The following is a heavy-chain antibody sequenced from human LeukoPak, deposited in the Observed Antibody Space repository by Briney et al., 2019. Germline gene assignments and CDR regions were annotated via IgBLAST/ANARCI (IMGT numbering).Heavy chain of an antibody. CDR3: ARAKPHYYDSSGYYFPFDY. CDR2: ISGSGGST. J-gene: IGHJ4*02. CDR1: GFTFSSYA. Sequence: PGGSLRLSCAASGFTFSSYAMSWVRQAPGKGLEWVSAISGSGGSTYYADSVKGRFTISRDNSKNTLYLQMNSLRAEDTAVYYCARAKPHYYDSSGYYFPFDYWGQGTLVTVSS. D-gene: IGHD3-22*01. V-gene: IGHV3-23*01.